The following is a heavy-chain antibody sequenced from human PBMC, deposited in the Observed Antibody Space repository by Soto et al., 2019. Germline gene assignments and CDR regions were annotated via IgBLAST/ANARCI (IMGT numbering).Heavy chain of an antibody. CDR2: IYYSGST. CDR3: AGRSYGEEPGAFDI. D-gene: IGHD4-17*01. J-gene: IGHJ3*02. Sequence: SETLSLTCTVSGGSISSSSYYWGWIRQPPGKGLEWIGSIYYSGSTYYNPSLKSRVTISVDTSKNQFSLKLSSVTAADTAVYYCAGRSYGEEPGAFDIWGQGTMVTVSS. V-gene: IGHV4-39*01. CDR1: GGSISSSSYY.